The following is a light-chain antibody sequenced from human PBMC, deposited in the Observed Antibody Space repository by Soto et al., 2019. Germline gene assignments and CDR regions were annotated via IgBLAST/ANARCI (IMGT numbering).Light chain of an antibody. CDR3: AAWDDSLEVV. J-gene: IGLJ2*01. CDR1: SSNIGSNT. Sequence: QSVLTQPPSASGTPGQRITISCSGSSSNIGSNTVNWYQQLPGTAPKLLIYSNNQRPSGFPDRFSGSKSGTSASLAISGLQSEDEAYYYCAAWDDSLEVVFGGGTKLTV. CDR2: SNN. V-gene: IGLV1-44*01.